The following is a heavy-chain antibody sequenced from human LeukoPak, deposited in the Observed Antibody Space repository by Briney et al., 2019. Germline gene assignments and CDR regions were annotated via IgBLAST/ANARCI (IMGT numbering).Heavy chain of an antibody. CDR1: GYTFTSYD. D-gene: IGHD3-10*01. J-gene: IGHJ6*02. V-gene: IGHV1-8*01. Sequence: ASVKVSCKASGYTFTSYDINWGRQATGQGLEWMGWMNPNSGNTGYAQKFQGRVTMTRNTSISTAYMELSSLRSEDTAVYYCARVGPLYYGSGRVYYYYGMDVWGQGTTVTVSS. CDR2: MNPNSGNT. CDR3: ARVGPLYYGSGRVYYYYGMDV.